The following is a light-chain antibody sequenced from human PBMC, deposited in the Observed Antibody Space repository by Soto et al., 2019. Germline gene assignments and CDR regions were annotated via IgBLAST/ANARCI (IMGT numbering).Light chain of an antibody. CDR1: QTISTS. V-gene: IGKV1-5*01. CDR3: QHYNVYSGT. J-gene: IGKJ1*01. Sequence: DIQMTQSPSTLSGSGGDRVTITCRASQTISTSLAWYQQKPGEAPKLLIYDACSLESGVPLRFSGSGSGTEFTLIISSLQPDDFATYYCQHYNVYSGTFGQGTKVDIK. CDR2: DAC.